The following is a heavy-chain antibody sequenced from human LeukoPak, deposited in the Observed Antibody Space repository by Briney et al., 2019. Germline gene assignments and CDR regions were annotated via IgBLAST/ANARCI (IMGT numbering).Heavy chain of an antibody. J-gene: IGHJ4*02. CDR2: ISYDGSNK. D-gene: IGHD6-19*01. Sequence: PGGSLRLSCAASGFTFSSYAMPWVRQAPGKGLEWVAVISYDGSNKYYADSVKGRFTISRVNSKNTLYLQMNSLRAEDTAVYYCARAVAGAIDYWGQGTLVTVSS. CDR3: ARAVAGAIDY. CDR1: GFTFSSYA. V-gene: IGHV3-30-3*01.